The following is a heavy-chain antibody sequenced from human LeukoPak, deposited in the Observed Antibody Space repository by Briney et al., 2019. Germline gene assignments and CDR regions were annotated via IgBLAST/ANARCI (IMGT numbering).Heavy chain of an antibody. Sequence: SETLSLTCTVSGGSISSSSYYCGWIRQPPGKGLEWIGSIYYSGSTYYNPSLKSRVTISVDTSKNQFSLKLYSVTAADTAVYYCARGGDYGDYVFHYWGQGTLVTVSS. CDR2: IYYSGST. CDR1: GGSISSSSYY. J-gene: IGHJ4*02. V-gene: IGHV4-39*07. D-gene: IGHD4-17*01. CDR3: ARGGDYGDYVFHY.